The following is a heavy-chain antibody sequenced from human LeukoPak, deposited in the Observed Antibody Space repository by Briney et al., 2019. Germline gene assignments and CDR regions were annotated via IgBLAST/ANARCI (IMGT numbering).Heavy chain of an antibody. CDR2: VYYSGST. CDR3: ARNWHHYDILTGYYPYYMDV. V-gene: IGHV4-39*07. J-gene: IGHJ6*03. CDR1: GGSIIISNYY. Sequence: SETLSLTCTVSGGSIIISNYYWGWIRQPPGKGLEWIGSVYYSGSTYYNPSLKSRVTISVDTSKNQFSLRLRSLTAADTAVYYCARNWHHYDILTGYYPYYMDVWGKGTTVTVSS. D-gene: IGHD3-9*01.